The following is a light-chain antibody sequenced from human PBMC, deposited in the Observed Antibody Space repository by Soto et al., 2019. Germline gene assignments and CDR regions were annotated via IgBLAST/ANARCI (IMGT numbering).Light chain of an antibody. CDR3: QEYFHWPPGM. V-gene: IGKV3-15*01. J-gene: IGKJ1*01. CDR2: DTS. Sequence: EIVVTQSPATLSASPGERVTLSCRASQFVSTRLAWYQQRPGQAPRLLIYDTSSRARGISARFSGSGSGTEFPLTISSLQSEDFAVYFCQEYFHWPPGMFGPGTKVDIK. CDR1: QFVSTR.